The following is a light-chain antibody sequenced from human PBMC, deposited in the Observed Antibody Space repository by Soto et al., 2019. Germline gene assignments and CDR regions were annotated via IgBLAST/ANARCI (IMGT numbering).Light chain of an antibody. J-gene: IGKJ3*01. CDR3: QQSYRTLFT. Sequence: DILMTQSPSSLSASVGDRVTITCRASQSISSYLNWYQQKPGKAPKLLIYAASSLQSGVPSRFSGSGSGTDFTITISSLQPEDFATYYCQQSYRTLFTFGPGTKVDIK. CDR1: QSISSY. CDR2: AAS. V-gene: IGKV1-39*01.